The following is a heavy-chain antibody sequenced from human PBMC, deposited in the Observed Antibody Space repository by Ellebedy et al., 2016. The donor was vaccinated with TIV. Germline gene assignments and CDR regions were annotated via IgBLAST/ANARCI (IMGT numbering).Heavy chain of an antibody. CDR3: TTDSYSSSWYIY. V-gene: IGHV3-15*01. J-gene: IGHJ4*02. CDR2: IKSKTDGGTT. D-gene: IGHD6-13*01. Sequence: GGSLRLXCAASGFTFSNAWMSWVRQAPGKGLEWVGRIKSKTDGGTTDYAAPVKGRFTISRDDSKNTLYLQMNSLKTEDTAVYYCTTDSYSSSWYIYWGQGTLVTVSS. CDR1: GFTFSNAW.